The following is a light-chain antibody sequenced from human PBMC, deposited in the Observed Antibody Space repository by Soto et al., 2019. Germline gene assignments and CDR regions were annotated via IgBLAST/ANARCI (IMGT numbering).Light chain of an antibody. Sequence: EIVLTQSPATLSLSPGERATLSCRASKSVGSYLAWFQQTPGQAPRLLIYDTSNRATGIPARFSGSGSGTDFTLTISSLETEDFATYFCQQYNSMSLTFGGGTKVEL. J-gene: IGKJ4*01. CDR2: DTS. CDR3: QQYNSMSLT. CDR1: KSVGSY. V-gene: IGKV3-11*01.